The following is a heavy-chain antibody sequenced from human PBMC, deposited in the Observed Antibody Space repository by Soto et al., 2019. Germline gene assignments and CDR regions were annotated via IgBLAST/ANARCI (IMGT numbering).Heavy chain of an antibody. CDR2: IYYSGST. Sequence: PSETLSLTCTVSGGSISSGDYYWSWIRQPPGKGLEWIGYIYYSGSTYYNPSLKSRVTISVDTSKNQFSLKLSSVTAADTAVYYCATADYYGSGSYSYWGQGTLVTVPS. CDR1: GGSISSGDYY. J-gene: IGHJ4*02. CDR3: ATADYYGSGSYSY. D-gene: IGHD3-10*01. V-gene: IGHV4-30-4*01.